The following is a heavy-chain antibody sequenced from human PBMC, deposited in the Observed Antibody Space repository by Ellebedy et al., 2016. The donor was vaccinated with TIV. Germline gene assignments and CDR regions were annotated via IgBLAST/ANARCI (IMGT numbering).Heavy chain of an antibody. CDR3: AKNGITGTADH. Sequence: GGSLRLXXAASGFTFSSYSMNWVRQAPGKGLEWVSYISSSSSYIYYADSVKGRFIISRDNAKNSLYLQMNSLRAEDTAVYYCAKNGITGTADHWGQGTLVTVSS. V-gene: IGHV3-21*01. CDR2: ISSSSSYI. CDR1: GFTFSSYS. J-gene: IGHJ5*02. D-gene: IGHD1-7*01.